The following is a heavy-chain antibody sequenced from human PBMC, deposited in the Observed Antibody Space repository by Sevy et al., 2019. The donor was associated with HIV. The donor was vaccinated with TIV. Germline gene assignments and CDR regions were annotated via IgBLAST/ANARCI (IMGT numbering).Heavy chain of an antibody. D-gene: IGHD5-18*01. CDR2: ISGSGGST. CDR3: AKELPDTAMARTPGPFDY. J-gene: IGHJ4*02. V-gene: IGHV3-23*01. Sequence: GGSLRLSCAASGFTFSSYAMSWVRQAPGKGLEWVSAISGSGGSTYYADSVKGRFTISRNNSKNTLYLQMNSLRAEDTAVYYCAKELPDTAMARTPGPFDYWGQGTLVTVSS. CDR1: GFTFSSYA.